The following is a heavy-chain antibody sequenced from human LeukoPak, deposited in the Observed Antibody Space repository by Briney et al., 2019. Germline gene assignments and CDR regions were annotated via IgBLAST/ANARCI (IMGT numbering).Heavy chain of an antibody. CDR2: IRYDGSNK. J-gene: IGHJ4*02. Sequence: PGRSLRLSCAASGFTFSSYGMHWVRQAPGKGLEWVAFIRYDGSNKYYADSVKGRFTISRDNSKNTLYLQMNSLRAEDTAVYYCAKDEVLLWFGESRTTDYYFDYWGQGTLVTVSS. D-gene: IGHD3-10*01. CDR1: GFTFSSYG. V-gene: IGHV3-30*02. CDR3: AKDEVLLWFGESRTTDYYFDY.